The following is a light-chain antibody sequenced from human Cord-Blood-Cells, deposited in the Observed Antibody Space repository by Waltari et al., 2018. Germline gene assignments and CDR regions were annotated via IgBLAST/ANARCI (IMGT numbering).Light chain of an antibody. CDR3: SSYTSSSTLV. CDR2: EVI. Sequence: QSALTQPPSVSGSPGQSVTISCTGTSSDVGSYNRVSWYQQPPGTAPKLMIYEVIHRPSGVPDRFSGSKSGNTASLTISGLQAEDEADYYCSSYTSSSTLVFGGGTKLTVL. CDR1: SSDVGSYNR. V-gene: IGLV2-18*02. J-gene: IGLJ3*02.